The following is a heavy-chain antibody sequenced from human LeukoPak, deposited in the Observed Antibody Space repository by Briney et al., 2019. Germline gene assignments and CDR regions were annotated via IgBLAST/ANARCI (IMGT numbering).Heavy chain of an antibody. V-gene: IGHV1-18*01. J-gene: IGHJ6*02. Sequence: ASVKVSCKASGYTFTSYGVSWVRQAPGQGLECMGWISAYNGNTNYAQKLQGRVTMTTDTSTSTAYMELRSLRSDDTAVYYCARYYGDYPGYYGMDVWGQGTMVTVSS. CDR3: ARYYGDYPGYYGMDV. CDR1: GYTFTSYG. D-gene: IGHD4-17*01. CDR2: ISAYNGNT.